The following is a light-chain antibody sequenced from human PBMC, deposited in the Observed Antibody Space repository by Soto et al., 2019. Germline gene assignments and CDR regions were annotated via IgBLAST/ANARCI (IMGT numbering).Light chain of an antibody. CDR1: SSNIGNKY. V-gene: IGLV1-51*01. CDR2: DNN. CDR3: GTWDSSLSAWV. J-gene: IGLJ3*02. Sequence: QAVVTQPPSVSAAPGQKVTISCSGSSSNIGNKYVSWYQQLPGTAPKLLIYDNNKRPSGIPDRISGSKSGTSATLGITGLQTGDEADYYCGTWDSSLSAWVFGGGTKVTVL.